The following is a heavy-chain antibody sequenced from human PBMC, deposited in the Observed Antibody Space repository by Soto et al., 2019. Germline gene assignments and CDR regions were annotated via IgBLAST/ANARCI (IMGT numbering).Heavy chain of an antibody. CDR3: ARDAAVGLFDY. V-gene: IGHV1-18*01. CDR2: ISAYNGNT. CDR1: GYTFTSYG. Sequence: QVHLVQSGAEVKKPGASVKVSCKASGYTFTSYGISWVRQAPGQGLEWMVWISAYNGNTKYAQKLQGRVTMTTDTATSTAYMELRSLRSDATAVYYCARDAAVGLFDYWGQGTLVTVSS. D-gene: IGHD1-26*01. J-gene: IGHJ4*02.